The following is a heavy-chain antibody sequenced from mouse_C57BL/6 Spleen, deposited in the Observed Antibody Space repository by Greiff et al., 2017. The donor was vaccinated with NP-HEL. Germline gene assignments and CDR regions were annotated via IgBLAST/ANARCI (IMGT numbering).Heavy chain of an antibody. CDR3: ARETITTVVAWYFDV. Sequence: EVQLQQSGPELVKPGASVKIPCKASGYTFTDYNMDWVKQSHGKSLEWIGDINPNNGGTIYNQKFKGKATLTVDKSSSTAYMALRSLTSEDTAVYYCARETITTVVAWYFDVWGTGTTVTVSS. CDR1: GYTFTDYN. J-gene: IGHJ1*03. D-gene: IGHD1-1*01. CDR2: INPNNGGT. V-gene: IGHV1-18*01.